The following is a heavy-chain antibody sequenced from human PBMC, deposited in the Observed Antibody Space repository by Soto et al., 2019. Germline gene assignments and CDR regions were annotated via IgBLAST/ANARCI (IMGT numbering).Heavy chain of an antibody. J-gene: IGHJ4*02. D-gene: IGHD6-19*01. CDR2: TYYRSKWYN. CDR3: ERESQIRIQWLVLDY. V-gene: IGHV6-1*01. CDR1: GDSVSSNSAA. Sequence: SQTLSLTCAISGDSVSSNSAAWNWIRQSPSRGLEWLGRTYYRSKWYNDYAVSVRSRITINPDTSKNQFSLQLNSVTPEDTAVYYCERESQIRIQWLVLDYWGQGTLVTVPQ.